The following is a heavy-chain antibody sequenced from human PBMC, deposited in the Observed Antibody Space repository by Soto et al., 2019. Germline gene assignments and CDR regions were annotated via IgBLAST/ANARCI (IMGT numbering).Heavy chain of an antibody. CDR2: ISYDGSNK. V-gene: IGHV3-30*18. CDR1: GFTFSSYG. D-gene: IGHD3-3*01. CDR3: AKDKYNVLRFVQGTYGMDV. Sequence: PGGSLRLSCAASGFTFSSYGMHWVRQAPGKGLEWVAVISYDGSNKYYADSVKGRFTISRDNSKNTLYLQMNSLRAEDTAVYYCAKDKYNVLRFVQGTYGMDVWGQGTTVTVSS. J-gene: IGHJ6*02.